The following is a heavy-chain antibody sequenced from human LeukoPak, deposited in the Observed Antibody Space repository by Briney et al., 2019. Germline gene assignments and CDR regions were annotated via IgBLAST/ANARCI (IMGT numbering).Heavy chain of an antibody. D-gene: IGHD2-2*01. CDR1: GGSFRGYY. CDR3: ASTERCSTTCPLDY. CDR2: INHSRST. J-gene: IGHJ4*02. Sequence: SETLSLTCAVYGGSFRGYYWSWIRQPPGKRLEWIGEINHSRSTNYNPSLKSRVTISLDTSMKKFSLKLNSVTAADTAVYYCASTERCSTTCPLDYWGQGTLVTVSS. V-gene: IGHV4-34*01.